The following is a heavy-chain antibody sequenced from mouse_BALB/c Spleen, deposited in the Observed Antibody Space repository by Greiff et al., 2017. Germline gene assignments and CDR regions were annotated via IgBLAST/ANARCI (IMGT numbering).Heavy chain of an antibody. V-gene: IGHV3-8*02. J-gene: IGHJ4*01. CDR1: GDSITSGY. CDR3: ARSYYRYDNYAMDY. Sequence: VQLKESGPSLVKPSQTLSLTCSVTGDSITSGYWNWIRKFPGNKLEYMGYISYSGSTYYNPSLKSRISITRDTSKNQYYLQLNSVTTEDTATYYCARSYYRYDNYAMDYWGQGTSVTVSS. D-gene: IGHD2-14*01. CDR2: ISYSGST.